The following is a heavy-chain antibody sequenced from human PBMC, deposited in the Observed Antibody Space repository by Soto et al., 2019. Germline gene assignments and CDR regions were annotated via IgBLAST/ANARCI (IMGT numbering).Heavy chain of an antibody. CDR2: ISYDGSNK. J-gene: IGHJ4*02. D-gene: IGHD6-13*01. CDR3: ARDTEQQLAGEYYFDY. Sequence: GGSLRLSCAASGFTFSSYAMHWVRQAPGKGLEWVAVISYDGSNKYYADSVKGRFTISRDNSKNTLYLQMNSLRAEDTAVYYCARDTEQQLAGEYYFDYWGQGTLVTVSS. CDR1: GFTFSSYA. V-gene: IGHV3-30-3*01.